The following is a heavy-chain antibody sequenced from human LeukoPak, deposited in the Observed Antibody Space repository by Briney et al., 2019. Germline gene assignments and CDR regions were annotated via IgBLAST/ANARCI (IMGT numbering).Heavy chain of an antibody. Sequence: PSETLSLTCTVSGGSISSGGYYWSWIRQPPGKGLEWIGYIYHSGSTYYNPSLKSRVTISVDTSKNQFSLRLTSLTAADTAVYYCARRYCSGNSCYFDSWGQGTLVTVSS. V-gene: IGHV4-30-2*01. CDR1: GGSISSGGYY. CDR2: IYHSGST. J-gene: IGHJ4*02. D-gene: IGHD2-15*01. CDR3: ARRYCSGNSCYFDS.